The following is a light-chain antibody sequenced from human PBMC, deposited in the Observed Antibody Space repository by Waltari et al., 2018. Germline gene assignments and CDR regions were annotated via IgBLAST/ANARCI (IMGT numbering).Light chain of an antibody. CDR1: QSVLFSTNNKNY. Sequence: DIVMTQSPDSLAVSLGERAPINCKSSQSVLFSTNNKNYLAWYQQKPGQPPKLLFYWASTRESGVPDRFSGSGSGTDFTLTISSLQAEDVAVYYCQQYRSTLWTFGQGTRVEIK. CDR2: WAS. CDR3: QQYRSTLWT. V-gene: IGKV4-1*01. J-gene: IGKJ1*01.